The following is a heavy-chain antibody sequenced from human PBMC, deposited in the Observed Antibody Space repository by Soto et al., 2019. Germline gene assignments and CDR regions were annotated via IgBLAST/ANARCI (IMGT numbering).Heavy chain of an antibody. CDR2: ISYDGSNK. D-gene: IGHD1-7*01. Sequence: PGGSLRLSCAASGFTFSSYGMHWVRQAPGKGLEWVAVISYDGSNKYYADSVKGRFTISRDNSKNTLYLQMNSLRAEDTAVYYCAKDGYNWNYRDYYYGMDVWGQGTTVTVSS. J-gene: IGHJ6*02. V-gene: IGHV3-30*18. CDR3: AKDGYNWNYRDYYYGMDV. CDR1: GFTFSSYG.